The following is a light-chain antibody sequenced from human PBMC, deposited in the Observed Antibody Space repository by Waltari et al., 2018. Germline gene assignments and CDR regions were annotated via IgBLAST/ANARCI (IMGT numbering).Light chain of an antibody. CDR1: QSFSTW. J-gene: IGKJ1*01. V-gene: IGKV1-5*03. CDR2: KAA. Sequence: DIQMTQSPSTLSASVGDRVTITCRASQSFSTWLAWYQQKPGKPPRLLIYKAATLDSGVPSRCSGSGSGSEFTLTITSLQPDDFATYFCQQSFSSPWTFGQGTTVNI. CDR3: QQSFSSPWT.